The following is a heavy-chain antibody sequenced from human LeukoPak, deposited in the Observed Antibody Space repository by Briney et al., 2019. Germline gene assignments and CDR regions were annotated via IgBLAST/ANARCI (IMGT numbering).Heavy chain of an antibody. D-gene: IGHD3-16*01. J-gene: IGHJ6*03. CDR1: GFPFSSYW. CDR2: IKQDGGET. CDR3: AKGLLGYYYYMDV. V-gene: IGHV3-7*01. Sequence: GGSLRLSCAASGFPFSSYWMAWVRQAPGKGLEWVASIKQDGGETFYVDSVKGRFTISRDNAKNSLYLQMNSLRAEDTAVYYCAKGLLGYYYYMDVWGKGTTVTVSS.